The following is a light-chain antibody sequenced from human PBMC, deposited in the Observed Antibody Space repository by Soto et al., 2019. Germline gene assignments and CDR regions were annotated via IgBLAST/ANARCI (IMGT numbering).Light chain of an antibody. Sequence: DIQMTQSPSTLSASIGDRVTITCRASQSISSWLVWYQQKPGKAPKLLIYMASNLQSGVPSRFSGSGSGTEFTLTISSLQPDDFATYYCQHYNDYSRIFGQGTKVEIK. J-gene: IGKJ1*01. CDR1: QSISSW. CDR3: QHYNDYSRI. V-gene: IGKV1-5*03. CDR2: MAS.